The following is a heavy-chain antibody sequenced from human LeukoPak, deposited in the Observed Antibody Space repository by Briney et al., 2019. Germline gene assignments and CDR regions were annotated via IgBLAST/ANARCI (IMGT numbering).Heavy chain of an antibody. Sequence: GGSLRLSCAASGFTFSSYAMHWVRQAPGKGLDWVAVISYDGSNKYSADSVKGRFTISRDNSKNTLYLQMNSLRPEDTAVYYCAVYGYSWGQGTLVTVSS. J-gene: IGHJ4*02. V-gene: IGHV3-30-3*01. D-gene: IGHD5/OR15-5a*01. CDR1: GFTFSSYA. CDR3: AVYGYS. CDR2: ISYDGSNK.